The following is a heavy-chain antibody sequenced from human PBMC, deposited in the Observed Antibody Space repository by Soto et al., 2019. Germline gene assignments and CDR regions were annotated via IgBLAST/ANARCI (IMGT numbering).Heavy chain of an antibody. Sequence: GGSLRLSCAASGFTFSDYYMSWIRQAPGKGLEWVSYISSSGSTIYYADSVKGRFTISRDNAKNSLYLQMNSLRAEDTAVYYCNYGDFLNSFAYWGQGTLVTVSS. CDR1: GFTFSDYY. CDR2: ISSSGSTI. J-gene: IGHJ4*02. D-gene: IGHD4-17*01. CDR3: NYGDFLNSFAY. V-gene: IGHV3-11*01.